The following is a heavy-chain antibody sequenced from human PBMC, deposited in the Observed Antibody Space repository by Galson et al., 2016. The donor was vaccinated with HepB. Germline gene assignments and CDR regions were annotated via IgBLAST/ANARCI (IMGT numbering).Heavy chain of an antibody. CDR1: GYTFTSYY. CDR3: ARDSGSYFDS. J-gene: IGHJ4*02. D-gene: IGHD1-26*01. CDR2: INPGGGST. V-gene: IGHV1-46*01. Sequence: SCKASGYTFTSYYMHWVRQAPGQGLEWMGIINPGGGSTTYAQKFQGRVTMTRDTSTSTVYMELSSLISEDTAVYYCARDSGSYFDSWGQGTLVTVSP.